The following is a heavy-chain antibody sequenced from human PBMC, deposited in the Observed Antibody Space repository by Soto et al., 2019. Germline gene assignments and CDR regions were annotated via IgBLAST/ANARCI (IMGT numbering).Heavy chain of an antibody. D-gene: IGHD3-10*01. J-gene: IGHJ6*02. V-gene: IGHV4-61*01. CDR1: GGSVSSGSYY. CDR3: ATLTYYYDIYGMDF. CDR2: IYYSGST. Sequence: PSETLSLTCTVSGGSVSSGSYYWSWIRQPPGKGLEWIGYIYYSGSTNYNPSLKSRVTISVDTSKNQFSLKLSSVTAADTAVYYCATLTYYYDIYGMDFWGQGTTVTVSS.